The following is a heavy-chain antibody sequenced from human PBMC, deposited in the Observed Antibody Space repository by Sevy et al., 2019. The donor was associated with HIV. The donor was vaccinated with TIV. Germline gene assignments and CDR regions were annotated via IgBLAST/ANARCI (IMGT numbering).Heavy chain of an antibody. CDR1: GGSISSYY. CDR2: IYYSGGH. CDR3: ARGDDYGDYYYYYGMDV. D-gene: IGHD4-17*01. V-gene: IGHV4-59*01. Sequence: SETLSLTCTVSGGSISSYYWSWVRQPPGKGLEWVGYIYYSGGHNYNPSLKSRGTISVDTSKNQYSLKLGSVTAADTAVYYCARGDDYGDYYYYYGMDVWGQGTTVTVSS. J-gene: IGHJ6*02.